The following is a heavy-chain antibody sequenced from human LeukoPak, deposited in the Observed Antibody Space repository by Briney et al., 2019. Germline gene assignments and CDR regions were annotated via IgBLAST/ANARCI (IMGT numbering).Heavy chain of an antibody. J-gene: IGHJ6*03. V-gene: IGHV3-20*04. CDR1: GFSFDDYG. Sequence: PGGSLRLSCAASGFSFDDYGMSWVRQAPGKVLEWVSGINWNGGSTGYADSVKGRFTISRDNAKNSLYLQMNSLRAEDTALYYCARVLDRGYYYYMDVWGKGTTVTVSS. CDR2: INWNGGST. CDR3: ARVLDRGYYYYMDV. D-gene: IGHD1-14*01.